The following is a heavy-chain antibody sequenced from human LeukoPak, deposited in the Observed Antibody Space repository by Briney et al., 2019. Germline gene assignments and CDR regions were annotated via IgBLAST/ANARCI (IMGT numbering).Heavy chain of an antibody. CDR2: ITGRGDNT. D-gene: IGHD6-19*01. CDR1: GFTFSSNH. V-gene: IGHV3-23*01. J-gene: IGHJ4*02. CDR3: AKYLAGGWSYIDC. Sequence: GGSLRLSCAASGFTFSSNHMSWVRQAPGKGLEWVSGITGRGDNTYYTESVKGRFTISRDSSKNTLYLEMNSLRAEDTAVYYCAKYLAGGWSYIDCWGQGTLVTVSS.